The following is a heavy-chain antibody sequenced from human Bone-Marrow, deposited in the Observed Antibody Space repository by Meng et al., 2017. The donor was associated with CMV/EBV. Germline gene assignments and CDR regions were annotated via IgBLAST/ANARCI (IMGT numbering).Heavy chain of an antibody. CDR1: GFTFSSYS. V-gene: IGHV3-7*01. D-gene: IGHD6-13*01. Sequence: GESLKISYAASGFTFSSYSMNWVRQAPGKGLEWVANIKQDGSEKYYVDSVKGRFTISRDNAKNSLYLQMNSLRAEDTAVYYCARDRLAAADYGMDVWGQGTTVTVSS. J-gene: IGHJ6*02. CDR2: IKQDGSEK. CDR3: ARDRLAAADYGMDV.